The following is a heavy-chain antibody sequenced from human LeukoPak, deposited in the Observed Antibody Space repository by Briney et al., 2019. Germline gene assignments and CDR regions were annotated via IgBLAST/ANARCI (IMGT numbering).Heavy chain of an antibody. Sequence: GGSLRLSCAASGFTFSSYAMHWVRQAPGKGLEWVAVISYDGSNKYYADSVKGRFTISRDNSKNTLYLQMNSLRAEDTAVYYCARDRYYYDTPHDYWGQGTLVTVSS. J-gene: IGHJ4*02. V-gene: IGHV3-30-3*01. CDR2: ISYDGSNK. D-gene: IGHD3-22*01. CDR1: GFTFSSYA. CDR3: ARDRYYYDTPHDY.